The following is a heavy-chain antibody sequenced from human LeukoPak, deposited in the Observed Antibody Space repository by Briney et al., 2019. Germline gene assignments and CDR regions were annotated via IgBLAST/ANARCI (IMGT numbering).Heavy chain of an antibody. Sequence: PGGSLRLSCAASGFTFSSYAMTWVRQAPGKGLEWVSYISSSGSTIYYADSVKGRFTISRDNAKNSLYLQMNSLRAEDTAVYYCARVLVVVIPEFWFDPWGQGTLVTVSS. D-gene: IGHD3-22*01. CDR2: ISSSGSTI. J-gene: IGHJ5*02. CDR1: GFTFSSYA. V-gene: IGHV3-11*01. CDR3: ARVLVVVIPEFWFDP.